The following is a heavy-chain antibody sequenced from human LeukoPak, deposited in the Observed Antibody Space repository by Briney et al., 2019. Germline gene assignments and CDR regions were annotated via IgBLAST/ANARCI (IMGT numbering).Heavy chain of an antibody. V-gene: IGHV3-11*01. Sequence: PGWSLRLSCASSGFSYIDYYMNWVRQAPAKELEWISYITNSGSTIYYAESVKGRFTISRDDAKNSLYLQMNNLRAEDTAVYYCARDRDCGTNTCSVDYWGQGTLVTVSS. J-gene: IGHJ4*02. CDR2: ITNSGSTI. CDR1: GFSYIDYY. CDR3: ARDRDCGTNTCSVDY. D-gene: IGHD2-21*01.